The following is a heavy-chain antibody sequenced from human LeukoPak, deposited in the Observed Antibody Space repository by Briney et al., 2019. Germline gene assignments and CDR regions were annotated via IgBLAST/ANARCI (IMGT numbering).Heavy chain of an antibody. CDR2: IFYSGST. D-gene: IGHD4-17*01. CDR1: SGSISSYY. Sequence: PSETLSLTCTVSSGSISSYYWSWIRQPPGKGLEWIGYIFYSGSTNYNPSLKSRVTISVDTSKNQSSLGLSSVTAADTAVYYCARGPTRYYFDCWGQGTLVTVSS. CDR3: ARGPTRYYFDC. J-gene: IGHJ4*02. V-gene: IGHV4-59*01.